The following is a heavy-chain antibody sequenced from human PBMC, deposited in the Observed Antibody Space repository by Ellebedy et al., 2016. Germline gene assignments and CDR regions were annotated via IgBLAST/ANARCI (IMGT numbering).Heavy chain of an antibody. CDR1: GYTFTSYY. CDR2: INPSGGST. D-gene: IGHD3-10*01. Sequence: ASVKVSXXASGYTFTSYYIHWVRQAPGQGLEWLGIINPSGGSTSYAQKFQGRVTMTRDTSTSTVYMELSSLRSEDTAVYYCARDYYGSGSYFPNDYWGQGTLVTVSS. J-gene: IGHJ4*02. CDR3: ARDYYGSGSYFPNDY. V-gene: IGHV1-46*01.